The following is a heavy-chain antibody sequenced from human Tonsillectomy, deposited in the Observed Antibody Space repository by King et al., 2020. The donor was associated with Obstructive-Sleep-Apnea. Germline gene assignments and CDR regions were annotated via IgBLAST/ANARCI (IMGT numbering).Heavy chain of an antibody. CDR3: AKDAEYQLLSNFDY. Sequence: VQLVESGGGLVQPGRSLRLSCAASGFTFDDYAMHWARQAPGKCLEWVSGIIWNSGSIGDADSVKGRFTISRDNAKNSLYLQMNSLRAEDTALYYCAKDAEYQLLSNFDYWGQGTLVTVSS. V-gene: IGHV3-9*01. J-gene: IGHJ4*02. CDR2: IIWNSGSI. CDR1: GFTFDDYA. D-gene: IGHD2-2*01.